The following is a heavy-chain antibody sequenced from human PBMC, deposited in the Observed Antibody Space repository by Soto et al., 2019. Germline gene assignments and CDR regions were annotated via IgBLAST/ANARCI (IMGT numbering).Heavy chain of an antibody. CDR2: FDPEDGET. Sequence: GASVKVSCKVSGYTLTELSMHWVRQAPGKGIEWMGGFDPEDGETIYAQKFQGRVTMTEATSTDTAYMELSSLRSEDTAVYYCATVRMVRGVMVLDYWVHRTLVTVSS. CDR3: ATVRMVRGVMVLDY. CDR1: GYTLTELS. D-gene: IGHD3-10*01. V-gene: IGHV1-24*01. J-gene: IGHJ4*01.